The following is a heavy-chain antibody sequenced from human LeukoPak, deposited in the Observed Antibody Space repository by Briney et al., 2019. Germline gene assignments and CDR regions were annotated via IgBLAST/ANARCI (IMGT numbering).Heavy chain of an antibody. J-gene: IGHJ6*01. CDR1: GYTFTSYY. CDR2: INPSGGST. Sequence: ASVKVSCEASGYTFTSYYMHWVRQAPGQGLEWMGIINPSGGSTSYAQKFQGRVTMTRDTSTSTVYMELSSLRSEDTAVYYCARSAFGVVIIPYYYYYYGMDVWGQGTTVTVSS. CDR3: ARSAFGVVIIPYYYYYYGMDV. V-gene: IGHV1-46*01. D-gene: IGHD3-3*01.